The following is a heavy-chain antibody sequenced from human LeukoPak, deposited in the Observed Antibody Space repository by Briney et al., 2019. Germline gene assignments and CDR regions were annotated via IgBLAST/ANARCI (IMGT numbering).Heavy chain of an antibody. CDR3: ARALLNGMDV. CDR1: GGSFSGYY. CDR2: INHSGST. J-gene: IGHJ6*02. V-gene: IGHV4-34*01. Sequence: SETLSLTCAVYGGSFSGYYWSWIRQPPGKGLEWTGEINHSGSTNYNPSLKSRVTISVDTSKNQFSLKLSSVTAADTAVYYCARALLNGMDVWGQGTTVTVSS.